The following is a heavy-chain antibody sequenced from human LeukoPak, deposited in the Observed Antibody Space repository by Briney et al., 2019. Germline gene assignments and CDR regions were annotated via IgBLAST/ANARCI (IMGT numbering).Heavy chain of an antibody. J-gene: IGHJ6*02. CDR3: ARGNYGSGSYLGRDYGMDV. V-gene: IGHV3-53*01. CDR2: IYSGGST. Sequence: GGSLRLSCAASGFTVSSNYMSWVRQAPGKGLEWVSVIYSGGSTYYADSVKGRFTISRDNSKNTLYLQMNSLRAEDTAVYYCARGNYGSGSYLGRDYGMDVWGQGTTVTVSS. CDR1: GFTVSSNY. D-gene: IGHD3-10*01.